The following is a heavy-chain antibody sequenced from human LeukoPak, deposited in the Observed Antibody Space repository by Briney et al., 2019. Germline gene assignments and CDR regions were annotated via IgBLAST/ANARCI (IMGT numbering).Heavy chain of an antibody. CDR2: VSYSGKS. J-gene: IGHJ4*02. Sequence: PSETLSLTCTVSDASVSGYYWSWIRQSPGKGLEWFGYVSYSGKSIYNPSLKSRVTISVDKSKNQFSLKLSSVTAADTAVYYCARATPGTYYDFWSGYPKGHYYFDYWGQGTLVTVSS. D-gene: IGHD3-3*01. V-gene: IGHV4-59*02. CDR1: DASVSGYY. CDR3: ARATPGTYYDFWSGYPKGHYYFDY.